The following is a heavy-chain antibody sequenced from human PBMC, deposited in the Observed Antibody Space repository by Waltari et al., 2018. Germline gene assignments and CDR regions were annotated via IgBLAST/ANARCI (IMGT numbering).Heavy chain of an antibody. CDR2: INSDGSST. CDR1: GFTFSSYW. Sequence: EVQLVESGGGLVQPGGSLRLSCAASGFTFSSYWMHWVRHAPGKGLVGVSRINSDGSSTSYADSVKGRFTISRDNAKNTLYLQMNSLRAEDTAVYYCATPSYYDSSGYYYFDYWGQGTLVTVSS. D-gene: IGHD3-22*01. J-gene: IGHJ4*02. CDR3: ATPSYYDSSGYYYFDY. V-gene: IGHV3-74*01.